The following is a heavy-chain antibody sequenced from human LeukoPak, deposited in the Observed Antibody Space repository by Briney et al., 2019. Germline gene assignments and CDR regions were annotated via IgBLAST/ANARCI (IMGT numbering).Heavy chain of an antibody. CDR1: GFTFSSYG. D-gene: IGHD3-22*01. Sequence: GGSLRLSCAAPGFTFSSYGMTWVRQAPGMGLEWVSALTYSGGSTYYAASVKGRFTISRDNSKNTLYLQMNSLRAEDTAVYYCAKAREDTYYYDSSGYYFATPLDYWGQGTLVTVSS. J-gene: IGHJ4*02. CDR2: LTYSGGST. V-gene: IGHV3-23*01. CDR3: AKAREDTYYYDSSGYYFATPLDY.